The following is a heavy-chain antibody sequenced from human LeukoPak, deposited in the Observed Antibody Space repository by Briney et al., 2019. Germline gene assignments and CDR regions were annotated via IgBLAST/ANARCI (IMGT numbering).Heavy chain of an antibody. Sequence: GGSLRLSCAASGFTFSSYAMSWVRQAPGKGLEWVSAISGSGGSTYYADSVKGRFTISRDNSKNTLYLQMNSLRAEDTAVYYCAKEGPYDLLTGYSFDYWGQGTLVTVSS. CDR1: GFTFSSYA. CDR3: AKEGPYDLLTGYSFDY. CDR2: ISGSGGST. V-gene: IGHV3-23*01. J-gene: IGHJ4*02. D-gene: IGHD3-9*01.